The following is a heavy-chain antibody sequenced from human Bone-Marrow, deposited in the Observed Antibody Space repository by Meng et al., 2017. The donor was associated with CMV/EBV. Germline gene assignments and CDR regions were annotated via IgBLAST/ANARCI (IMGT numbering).Heavy chain of an antibody. CDR3: AKEGGSYAFGAFDI. CDR1: GFTFDDYT. J-gene: IGHJ3*02. D-gene: IGHD1-26*01. CDR2: ISWDGGST. Sequence: GGSLRLSCAASGFTFDDYTMHWVRQAPGKGLEWVSLISWDGGSTYYADSVKGRFTISRDNSKNSLYLQMNSLRTEDTALYYCAKEGGSYAFGAFDIWGQGTMVTVS. V-gene: IGHV3-43*01.